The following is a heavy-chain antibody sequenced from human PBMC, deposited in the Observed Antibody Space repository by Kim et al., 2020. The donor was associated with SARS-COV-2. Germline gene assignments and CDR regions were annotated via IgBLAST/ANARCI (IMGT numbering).Heavy chain of an antibody. CDR3: ARHSGPYGSSWLDY. J-gene: IGHJ4*02. CDR2: IYYRGST. Sequence: SETLSLTCTVSGGSISSGSFYWGWIRQPPGKGLEWIGSIYYRGSTYYNPSLKSRVTISVDTSKNQFSLRLSSVTAADTAMYYCARHSGPYGSSWLDYWGQGTLVTVSS. CDR1: GGSISSGSFY. D-gene: IGHD6-13*01. V-gene: IGHV4-39*01.